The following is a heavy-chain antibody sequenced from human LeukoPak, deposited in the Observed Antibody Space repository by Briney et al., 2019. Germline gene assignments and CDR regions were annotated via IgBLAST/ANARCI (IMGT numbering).Heavy chain of an antibody. CDR1: GGSFSGYY. V-gene: IGHV4-34*01. Sequence: PSETLSLTCAVYGGSFSGYYWSWIRQPPGKGLEWIGEINHSGSTNYNPSLKSRVTISVDTSKNQFSLKLSSVTAADTAVYYCARPAKAPERSFDYWGQGTLVTVSS. CDR2: INHSGST. D-gene: IGHD1-1*01. CDR3: ARPAKAPERSFDY. J-gene: IGHJ4*02.